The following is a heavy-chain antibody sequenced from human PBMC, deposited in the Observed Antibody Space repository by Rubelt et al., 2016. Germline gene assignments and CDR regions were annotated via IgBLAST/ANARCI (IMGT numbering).Heavy chain of an antibody. CDR1: GGSISRGNW. CDR2: IFHSGGT. J-gene: IGHJ6*02. Sequence: QVQLQDSGPGLVKPSGTLSLTCAVSGGSISRGNWWSWVRQPPGKGLEWIGKIFHSGGTDYNPSLKSRVTMSVDKSKNQFSLTLGSVTAADTAVDYCARGRLGYGMDVWGQGTTVTVSS. V-gene: IGHV4-4*02. CDR3: ARGRLGYGMDV. D-gene: IGHD3-16*01.